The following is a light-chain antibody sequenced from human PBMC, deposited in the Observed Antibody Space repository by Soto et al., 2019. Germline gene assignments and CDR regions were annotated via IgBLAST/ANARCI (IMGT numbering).Light chain of an antibody. J-gene: IGLJ1*01. V-gene: IGLV2-14*03. CDR2: DVS. CDR3: CSYSRITTYV. Sequence: QLVLTQPASMSGSPGQSITISCAGTSSDVGPYNYVSWYQQHPGKAPKLMIYDVSNRPSGVSDRFSGSKSGNTASLTISGLQAEDEADYYCCSYSRITTYVFGTGTKVTVL. CDR1: SSDVGPYNY.